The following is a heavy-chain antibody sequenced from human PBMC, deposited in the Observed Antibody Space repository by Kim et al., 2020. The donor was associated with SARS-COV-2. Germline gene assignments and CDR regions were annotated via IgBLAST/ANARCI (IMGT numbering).Heavy chain of an antibody. CDR2: VSYDGNDN. J-gene: IGHJ4*02. D-gene: IGHD2-15*01. Sequence: GGSLRLSCAASGFTFSNYGIHWVRQAPGKGPEWVAVVSYDGNDNYYADSVKGRFIISRDNSKNTVYLQMNSLRGEDTALYYCAKDVFEVVVPGTQNHLGNFFEYWGQGTLVTVSS. CDR3: AKDVFEVVVPGTQNHLGNFFEY. V-gene: IGHV3-30*18. CDR1: GFTFSNYG.